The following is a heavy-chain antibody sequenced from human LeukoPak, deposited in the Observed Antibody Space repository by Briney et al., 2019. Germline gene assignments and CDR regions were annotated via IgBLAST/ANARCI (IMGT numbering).Heavy chain of an antibody. CDR1: GFTFSVSA. Sequence: QPGGSLKLSCAASGFTFSVSAMHWARQASGKGLEWVGRIRSKANSYVRAYAASVKGRFTISRDDSKNSAYLQMNSLKTEDMAVYYCTRHGDIVVVPAAISYYYYGMDVWGKGTTVTVSS. V-gene: IGHV3-73*01. CDR3: TRHGDIVVVPAAISYYYYGMDV. D-gene: IGHD2-2*01. CDR2: IRSKANSYVR. J-gene: IGHJ6*04.